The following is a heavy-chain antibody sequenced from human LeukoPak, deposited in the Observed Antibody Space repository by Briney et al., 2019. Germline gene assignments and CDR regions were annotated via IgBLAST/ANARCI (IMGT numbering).Heavy chain of an antibody. CDR3: ARGVLWSGYFYFDY. Sequence: GGSLNLSCAVSGFTFSDYYMDWVRQAPGKGLEWVGRIRNKANSYTTEYAASVKGRFTISMDDSKNSLYLQMNSLRAEDTAVYYCARGVLWSGYFYFDYWGQGTLVTVSS. CDR1: GFTFSDYY. J-gene: IGHJ4*02. V-gene: IGHV3-72*01. D-gene: IGHD3-3*01. CDR2: IRNKANSYTT.